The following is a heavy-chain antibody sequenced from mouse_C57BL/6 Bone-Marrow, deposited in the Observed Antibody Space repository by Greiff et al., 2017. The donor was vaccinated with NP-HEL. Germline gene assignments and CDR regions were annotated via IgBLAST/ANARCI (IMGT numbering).Heavy chain of an antibody. D-gene: IGHD1-1*01. Sequence: EVKLVESGGGLVKPGGSLKLSCAASGFTFSSYAMSWVRQTPEKRLEWVATISDGGSYTYYPDNVKGRFTISRDTAKNNLYLQMSHLKSEDTAMYYCAREGYLVQESLYYFDDWGQGTTPTVSS. V-gene: IGHV5-4*01. CDR3: AREGYLVQESLYYFDD. CDR1: GFTFSSYA. J-gene: IGHJ2*01. CDR2: ISDGGSYT.